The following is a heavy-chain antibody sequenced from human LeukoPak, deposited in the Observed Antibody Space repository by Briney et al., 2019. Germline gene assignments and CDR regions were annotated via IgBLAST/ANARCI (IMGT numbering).Heavy chain of an antibody. CDR1: GFTFSSYA. J-gene: IGHJ4*02. V-gene: IGHV3-23*01. D-gene: IGHD5-24*01. CDR3: ARVRDGDNYMGYFDY. CDR2: ISGSGDII. Sequence: GGSLRLSCAASGFTFSSYAMTWVRQVPGKGLEWVSSISGSGDIIYYADSVKGRFTISRDNSKNTLHVQMNSLRAEDTAVYYCARVRDGDNYMGYFDYWGQGTLVTVSS.